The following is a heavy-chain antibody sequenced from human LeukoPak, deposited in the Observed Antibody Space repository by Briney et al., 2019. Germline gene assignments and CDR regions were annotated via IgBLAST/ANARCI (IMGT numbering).Heavy chain of an antibody. Sequence: PGGSLRLSCAASGFTFSSYWMSWVRQAPGKGLEWVANIKQDGSEKYYVDSVKGRFTISRDNAKNSLYLQMNSLRAEDTAVYYCARAYSSSWSDSLEYYFDYWGQGTLVTVSS. CDR1: GFTFSSYW. CDR2: IKQDGSEK. J-gene: IGHJ4*02. CDR3: ARAYSSSWSDSLEYYFDY. D-gene: IGHD6-13*01. V-gene: IGHV3-7*01.